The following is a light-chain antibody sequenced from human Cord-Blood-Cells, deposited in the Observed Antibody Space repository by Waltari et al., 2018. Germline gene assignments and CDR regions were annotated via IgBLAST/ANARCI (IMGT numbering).Light chain of an antibody. CDR1: SSDVGGSNY. CDR3: SSYTSSSTLV. Sequence: QPALTQPASVSGSPGQSITISCPGTSSDVGGSNYVSWYQQHPGKAPKLMIYDVSKRPSGVSNRFSGSKSGNTASLTISGLQAEDEADYYCSSYTSSSTLVFGGGTKLTVL. V-gene: IGLV2-14*01. CDR2: DVS. J-gene: IGLJ3*02.